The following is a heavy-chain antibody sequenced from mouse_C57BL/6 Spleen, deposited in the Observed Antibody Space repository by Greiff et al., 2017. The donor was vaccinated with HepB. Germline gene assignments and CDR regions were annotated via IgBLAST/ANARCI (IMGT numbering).Heavy chain of an antibody. CDR3: ARGWLLPPDY. J-gene: IGHJ2*01. V-gene: IGHV1-69*01. D-gene: IGHD2-3*01. CDR1: GYTFTSYW. CDR2: IDPSDSYT. Sequence: QVQLQQPGAELVMPGASVKLSCKASGYTFTSYWMHWVKQRPGQGLEWIGEIDPSDSYTNYNQKFKGKSTLTVDKSSSTAYMQLSSLTSEDSAVYYCARGWLLPPDYWGQGTTLTVSS.